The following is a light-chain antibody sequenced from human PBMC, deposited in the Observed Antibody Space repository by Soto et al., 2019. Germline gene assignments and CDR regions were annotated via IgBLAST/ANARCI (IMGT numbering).Light chain of an antibody. CDR3: QQYNNWTPWT. Sequence: EIVMTQSPATLSVPPGERATLSCRASQSVSSNLAWYQQKPGQAPRLLIYGASTRATGIPARFSGSGSGTEFTLTISSLQSEDFAVYYCQQYNNWTPWTFGQGTKVEIK. CDR2: GAS. CDR1: QSVSSN. J-gene: IGKJ1*01. V-gene: IGKV3-15*01.